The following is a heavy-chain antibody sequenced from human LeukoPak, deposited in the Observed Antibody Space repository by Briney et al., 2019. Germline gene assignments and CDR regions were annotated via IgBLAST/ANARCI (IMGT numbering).Heavy chain of an antibody. J-gene: IGHJ4*02. D-gene: IGHD6-13*01. Sequence: PGGSLRLSCAASGFTFTSYSMSWVRQAPGKGLEWVSVISGSGGSTYYADSVKGRFTISRDNAKNSLYLQMNSLRAEDTAVYYCASQRRVTAAAWGQGTLVTVSS. CDR1: GFTFTSYS. CDR2: ISGSGGST. V-gene: IGHV3-23*01. CDR3: ASQRRVTAAA.